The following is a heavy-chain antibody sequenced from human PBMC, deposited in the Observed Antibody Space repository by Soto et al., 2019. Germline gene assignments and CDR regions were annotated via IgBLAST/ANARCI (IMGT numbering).Heavy chain of an antibody. D-gene: IGHD6-19*01. CDR2: TYYRSKWYN. CDR1: GDSVSSNSAA. CDR3: ARVHSSGWYEVLGAFDI. V-gene: IGHV6-1*01. Sequence: SQTLSLTCAISGDSVSSNSAAWNWIRQSPSRGLEWLGRTYYRSKWYNDYAVSVKSRITINPDTSKNQFSLQLNSVTPEDTAVYYCARVHSSGWYEVLGAFDIRGQGTMVTVSS. J-gene: IGHJ3*02.